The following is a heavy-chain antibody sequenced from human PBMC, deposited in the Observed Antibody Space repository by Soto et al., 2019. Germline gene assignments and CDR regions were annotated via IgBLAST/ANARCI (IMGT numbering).Heavy chain of an antibody. D-gene: IGHD3-22*01. Sequence: PGGSLRLSCAASGFPFSSYSMNWVRQAPGKGLEWVSSISSSSSYIYYADSVKGRFTISRDNAKNSLYLQMNSLRAEDTAVYYCARRLTYYYDSSGYPLLRHYAFDIWGQGTMVTVSS. CDR2: ISSSSSYI. CDR1: GFPFSSYS. CDR3: ARRLTYYYDSSGYPLLRHYAFDI. V-gene: IGHV3-21*01. J-gene: IGHJ3*02.